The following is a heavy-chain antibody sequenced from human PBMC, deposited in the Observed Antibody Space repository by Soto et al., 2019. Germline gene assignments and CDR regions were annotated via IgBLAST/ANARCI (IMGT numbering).Heavy chain of an antibody. CDR2: VYPGDSET. CDR1: GYNFNRHW. V-gene: IGHV5-51*01. CDR3: AKPELLEI. J-gene: IGHJ3*02. D-gene: IGHD2-21*01. Sequence: GESLKISCKGSGYNFNRHWIAWVRQNPGKGLEWVGIVYPGDSETRYSPSFQGQVTMLADKCIDTAYLQWGSLKASGTAMYYCAKPELLEIWGQGTMVTVSS.